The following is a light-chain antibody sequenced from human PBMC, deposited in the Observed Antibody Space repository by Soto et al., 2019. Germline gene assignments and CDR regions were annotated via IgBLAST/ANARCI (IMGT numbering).Light chain of an antibody. V-gene: IGLV2-14*01. CDR2: EVS. J-gene: IGLJ1*01. Sequence: QSALTQPASVSVSPGQSITISCTGTSSDVGGYNYVSWYQQHPGKAPKLMIYEVSNRPSGVSNRFSGSKSGNTASLTISGLQAEDEADYYCSSYTSSSLSWVFGTGTKLTVL. CDR3: SSYTSSSLSWV. CDR1: SSDVGGYNY.